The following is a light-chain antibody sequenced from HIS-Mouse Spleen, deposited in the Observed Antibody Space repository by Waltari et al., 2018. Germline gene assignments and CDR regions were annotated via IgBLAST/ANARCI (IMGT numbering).Light chain of an antibody. V-gene: IGLV2-23*03. J-gene: IGLJ2*01. Sequence: QSALTQPRSVSGSPGQSVTISCTGTSSDVGSYNLVSWYQQHPGKAPKLMIYEGSKRPSGVSNRFSGSKSCNTASLTISGLQAEDEADYYCCSYAGSSTFVVVFGGGTKLTVL. CDR1: SSDVGSYNL. CDR2: EGS. CDR3: CSYAGSSTFVVV.